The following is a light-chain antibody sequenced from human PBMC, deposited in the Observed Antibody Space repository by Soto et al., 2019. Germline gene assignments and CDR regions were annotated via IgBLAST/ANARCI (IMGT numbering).Light chain of an antibody. V-gene: IGLV2-8*01. CDR3: SSYAGSNNWV. Sequence: QSALTQPASVSGSPGQSITISCTGTSGDVGTYEYVSWYQQHPGKVPKLLIYDVSNRPSGVPDRFSGSKSGNTASLTVSGLQAEDEADYYCSSYAGSNNWVFGGGTKLTVL. CDR2: DVS. CDR1: SGDVGTYEY. J-gene: IGLJ3*02.